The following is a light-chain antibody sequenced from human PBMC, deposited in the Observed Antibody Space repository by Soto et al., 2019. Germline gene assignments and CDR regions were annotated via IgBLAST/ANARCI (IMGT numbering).Light chain of an antibody. J-gene: IGKJ2*01. V-gene: IGKV2-30*02. CDR2: KVS. CDR1: QSLVHSDGNTY. Sequence: DVVMTQSPLSLPVTLGQPASISCRSSQSLVHSDGNTYLNWFHQRPGQSPRRLIYKVSNRDSGVPARFSGSGSDTDFTLKISGVEAEDVRVYYCMQGTHWPPYTFGQGTKLEIK. CDR3: MQGTHWPPYT.